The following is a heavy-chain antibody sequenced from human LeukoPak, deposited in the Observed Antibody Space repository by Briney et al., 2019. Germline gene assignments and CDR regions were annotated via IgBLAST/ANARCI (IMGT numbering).Heavy chain of an antibody. V-gene: IGHV3-7*01. CDR2: IKEDGSDK. D-gene: IGHD5-12*01. J-gene: IGHJ4*02. CDR1: GFTFSTYW. CDR3: AKGGHFNFDY. Sequence: GGSLRLSCAASGFTFSTYWMKWVRQAPGKGLEWVASIKEDGSDKYYVDSVKGRFSISRDNAKNSLYLQMDSLRTEDTAVYYCAKGGHFNFDYWGQGTLVTVSS.